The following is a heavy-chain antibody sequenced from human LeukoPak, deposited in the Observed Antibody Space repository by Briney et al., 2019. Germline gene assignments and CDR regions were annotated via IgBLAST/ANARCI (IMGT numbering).Heavy chain of an antibody. V-gene: IGHV3-30*18. CDR3: AKDYYDSSGYSHYFDY. J-gene: IGHJ4*02. CDR1: GFTFSSYG. Sequence: SGGSLRLSCAAPGFTFSSYGMHWVRQAPGKGLEWVAVISYDGSNKYYADSVKGRFTISRDNSKNTLYLQMNSLRAEDTAVYYCAKDYYDSSGYSHYFDYWGQGTLVTVSS. D-gene: IGHD3-22*01. CDR2: ISYDGSNK.